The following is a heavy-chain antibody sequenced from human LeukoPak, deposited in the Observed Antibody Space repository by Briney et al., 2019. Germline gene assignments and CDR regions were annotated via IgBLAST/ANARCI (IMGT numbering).Heavy chain of an antibody. Sequence: PGGSLRLSCAASGFTFSSYSMNWVRQSPGKGLEWVSSISSSSSYIYYADSVKGRFTISRDNAKNSLYLQMNSLRAEDTAVYYCARDLTRGSYLPDAFDIWGQGTMVTVSS. CDR2: ISSSSSYI. V-gene: IGHV3-21*01. J-gene: IGHJ3*02. CDR1: GFTFSSYS. CDR3: ARDLTRGSYLPDAFDI. D-gene: IGHD1-26*01.